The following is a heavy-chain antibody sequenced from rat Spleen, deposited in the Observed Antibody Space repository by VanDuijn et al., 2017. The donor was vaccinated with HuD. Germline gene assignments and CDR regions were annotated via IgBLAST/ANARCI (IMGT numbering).Heavy chain of an antibody. CDR3: ARQGYNSYFDY. Sequence: EVQLVESGGGLVQPGRSLKLSCAASGFTYSNYVMAWVRQAPKKGVEWVASISYEGSSTYYGDSVTGRFTISRDNAKNTLYLQVGSRRAEDTAAYYCARQGYNSYFDYWGQGVMVTASS. V-gene: IGHV5-22*01. J-gene: IGHJ2*01. CDR2: ISYEGSST. D-gene: IGHD1-4*01. CDR1: GFTYSNYV.